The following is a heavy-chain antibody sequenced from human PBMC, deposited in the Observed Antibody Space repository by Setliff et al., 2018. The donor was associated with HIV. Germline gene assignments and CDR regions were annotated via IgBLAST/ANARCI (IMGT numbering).Heavy chain of an antibody. Sequence: SETLSLTCTVSGGSMNSYYWNWIRQPPGKGLEWIGYIYYSGSTNYNPSLKSRVTISVDTSKNQFSLELSSVTAADTAVYYCARGDGTKYYYYYYMDVWGKGTTVTVSS. CDR1: GGSMNSYY. V-gene: IGHV4-59*01. CDR2: IYYSGST. J-gene: IGHJ6*03. CDR3: ARGDGTKYYYYYYMDV. D-gene: IGHD1-7*01.